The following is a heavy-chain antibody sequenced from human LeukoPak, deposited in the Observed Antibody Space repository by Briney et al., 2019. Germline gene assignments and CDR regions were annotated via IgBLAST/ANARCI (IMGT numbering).Heavy chain of an antibody. CDR1: GFTFSTHS. D-gene: IGHD3-10*01. Sequence: PGGSLRLSCAVSGFTFSTHSMNWVRQAPGKGLEWVSYIIRSSKNIYYADSVKGRFTICRDNAKNSLYLQMNSLRAEDTAVYYCARAVGHGSGSPRMDVWGKGTTVSVSP. J-gene: IGHJ6*04. CDR3: ARAVGHGSGSPRMDV. CDR2: IIRSSKNI. V-gene: IGHV3-48*04.